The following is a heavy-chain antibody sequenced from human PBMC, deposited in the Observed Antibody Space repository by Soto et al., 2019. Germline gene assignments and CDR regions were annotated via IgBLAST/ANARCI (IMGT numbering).Heavy chain of an antibody. CDR2: ISGSGGST. CDR1: GFTFSSYA. J-gene: IGHJ4*02. Sequence: PGVSLRLSCAASGFTFSSYAMSWVRQAPGKGLEWVSAISGSGGSTYYADSVKGRFTIPRDNSKNTLYLQMNSLRAEDTAVYYCANLFSGEHVDYWGQGTLVTVSS. D-gene: IGHD1-26*01. CDR3: ANLFSGEHVDY. V-gene: IGHV3-23*01.